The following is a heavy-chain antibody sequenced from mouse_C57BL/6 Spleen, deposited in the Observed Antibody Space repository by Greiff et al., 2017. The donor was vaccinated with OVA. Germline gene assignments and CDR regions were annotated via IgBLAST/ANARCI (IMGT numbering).Heavy chain of an antibody. CDR1: GYAFSSYW. J-gene: IGHJ1*03. CDR2: IYPGDGDT. D-gene: IGHD2-2*01. V-gene: IGHV1-80*01. Sequence: VQLQQSGAELVKPGASVKISCKASGYAFSSYWMNWVKQRPGKGLEWIGQIYPGDGDTNYNGKFKGKATLTADKSSSTAYMQLSSLTSEDSAVYFCARVTQVDWYFDVWGTGTTVTVSS. CDR3: ARVTQVDWYFDV.